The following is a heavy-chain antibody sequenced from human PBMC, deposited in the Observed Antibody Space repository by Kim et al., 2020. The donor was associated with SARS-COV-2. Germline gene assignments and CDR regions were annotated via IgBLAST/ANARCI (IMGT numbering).Heavy chain of an antibody. D-gene: IGHD6-13*01. CDR1: GFTFSSYA. Sequence: GGSLRLSCAASGFTFSSYAMSWVRQAPGKGLEWVSAISGSGGSTYYADSVKGRFTISRDNSKNTLYLQMNSLRAEDTAVYYCAKDGQQQQLAPYNWFDPWGQGTLVTVSS. CDR3: AKDGQQQQLAPYNWFDP. CDR2: ISGSGGST. V-gene: IGHV3-23*01. J-gene: IGHJ5*02.